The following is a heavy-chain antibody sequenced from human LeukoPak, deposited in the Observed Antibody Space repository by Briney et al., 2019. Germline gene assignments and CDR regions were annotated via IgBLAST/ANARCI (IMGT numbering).Heavy chain of an antibody. CDR3: AKERYGSSLESFDI. V-gene: IGHV3-23*01. CDR2: IYTSGGST. J-gene: IGHJ3*02. CDR1: RLTFSSYA. D-gene: IGHD6-6*01. Sequence: GGSLRLSCAASRLTFSSYAMTWVRQAPGKGLEWVSGIYTSGGSTYYADSVKGRFTISRDNSKNELYLQMNSLRAEDTAVYYCAKERYGSSLESFDIWGQGTMVTVSS.